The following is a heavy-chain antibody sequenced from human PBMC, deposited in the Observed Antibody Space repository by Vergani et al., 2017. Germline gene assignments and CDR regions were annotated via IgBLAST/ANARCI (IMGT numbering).Heavy chain of an antibody. J-gene: IGHJ5*02. V-gene: IGHV5-10-1*01. D-gene: IGHD1-26*01. CDR2: IYPSNSYA. Sequence: EVQLVQSGAEVKTPGESLRISCKGSGYSFTSYWISWVRQMPGKGLEWMGRIYPSNSYANYSPSFQGHVTISADKSISTAYLQWSSLKASDTAMYYWARLVIVGATTGDWFDPWGQGTLVTVSS. CDR3: ARLVIVGATTGDWFDP. CDR1: GYSFTSYW.